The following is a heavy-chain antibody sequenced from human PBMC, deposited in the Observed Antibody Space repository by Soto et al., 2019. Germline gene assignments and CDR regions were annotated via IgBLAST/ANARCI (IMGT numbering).Heavy chain of an antibody. CDR2: IYYSGST. D-gene: IGHD3-3*01. J-gene: IGHJ4*02. CDR1: GGSISSYY. V-gene: IGHV4-59*01. CDR3: ARAYYDFWSGYYTGYYFDY. Sequence: SETLSLTCTVSGGSISSYYWSWIRQPPGKGLEWIGYIYYSGSTNYNPSLKSRVTISVDTSKNQFSLKLSSVTAADTAVYYCARAYYDFWSGYYTGYYFDYWGQGTLVTVSS.